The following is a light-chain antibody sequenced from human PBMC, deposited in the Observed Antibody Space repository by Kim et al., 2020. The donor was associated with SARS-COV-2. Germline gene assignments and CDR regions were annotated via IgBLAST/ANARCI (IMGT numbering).Light chain of an antibody. Sequence: QSVLTQPPSASGTPGQRVTISCSGSSSNIGSNYVYWYQQLPGTAPKLLIYRNNQRPSGVPDRFSGSKSGTSASLAISRLRSEDEADYYCAAWDDSLRGWVFGGGTQL. CDR2: RNN. CDR3: AAWDDSLRGWV. CDR1: SSNIGSNY. V-gene: IGLV1-47*01. J-gene: IGLJ3*02.